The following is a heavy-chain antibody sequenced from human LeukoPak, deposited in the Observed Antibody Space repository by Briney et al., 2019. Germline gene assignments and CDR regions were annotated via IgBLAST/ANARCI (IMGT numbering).Heavy chain of an antibody. Sequence: SVKVSCKASGGTFSSYAISWVRQAPGQGPEWMGGIIPIFGTANYAQKFQGRVTITADKSTSTAYMELSSLRSEDTAVYYCARGVVPAAMVTYYFDYWGQGTLVTVSS. CDR1: GGTFSSYA. V-gene: IGHV1-69*06. J-gene: IGHJ4*02. D-gene: IGHD2-2*01. CDR2: IIPIFGTA. CDR3: ARGVVPAAMVTYYFDY.